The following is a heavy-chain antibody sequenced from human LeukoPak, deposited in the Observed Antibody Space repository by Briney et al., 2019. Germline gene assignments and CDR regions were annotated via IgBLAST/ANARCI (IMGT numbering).Heavy chain of an antibody. Sequence: GGSLRLSCAVSGFTFSSYGMRWVRQAPGKGLEWVAFIRYDGSNKYYADSEKGRFTISRDNSKSTLYLQMNSLIAEDTAVYYCWGGATGSDYWGRGTLVTVSS. CDR2: IRYDGSNK. D-gene: IGHD1-26*01. V-gene: IGHV3-30*02. CDR1: GFTFSSYG. J-gene: IGHJ4*02. CDR3: WGGATGSDY.